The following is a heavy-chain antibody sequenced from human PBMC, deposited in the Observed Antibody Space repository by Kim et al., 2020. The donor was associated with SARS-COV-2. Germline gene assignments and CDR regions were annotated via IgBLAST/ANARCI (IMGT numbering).Heavy chain of an antibody. J-gene: IGHJ3*02. CDR2: ISAYNGNT. Sequence: ASVKVSCKASGYTFTSYGISWVRQAPGQGLEWMGWISAYNGNTNYAQKFQGRATMTTDTSTSTAYMELRSLRSDDTAVYYCARVEVVIRRNAFDIWGQGTMVTVSS. V-gene: IGHV1-18*04. D-gene: IGHD3-22*01. CDR3: ARVEVVIRRNAFDI. CDR1: GYTFTSYG.